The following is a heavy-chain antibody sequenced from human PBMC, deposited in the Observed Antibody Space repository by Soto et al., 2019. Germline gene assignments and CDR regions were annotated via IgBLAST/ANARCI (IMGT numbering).Heavy chain of an antibody. CDR1: GGSFSGYY. V-gene: IGHV4-34*01. CDR2: INHSGST. D-gene: IGHD6-13*01. J-gene: IGHJ4*02. CDR3: ARGLFIAGAGMWFDY. Sequence: PSETLSLTCAVYGGSFSGYYWSWIPQPPGKGLEWIGEINHSGSTNYNPSLKSRVTISVDTSKNQFSLKLSSVTAADTAVYYCARGLFIAGAGMWFDYWGQGTLVT.